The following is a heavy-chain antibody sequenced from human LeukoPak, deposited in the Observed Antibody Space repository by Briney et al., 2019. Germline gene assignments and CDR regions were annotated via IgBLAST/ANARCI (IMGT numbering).Heavy chain of an antibody. CDR1: GFTFSYYS. Sequence: GGSLRLSCAASGFTFSYYSMNWVRQAPGKGLEWVSYISDSSDTMYYADSVKGRFTISRDNAKNSLYLQMNSLRAEDTAVYYCQAGDAFDIWGQGTMVTVSS. J-gene: IGHJ3*02. CDR2: ISDSSDTM. V-gene: IGHV3-48*01. CDR3: QAGDAFDI.